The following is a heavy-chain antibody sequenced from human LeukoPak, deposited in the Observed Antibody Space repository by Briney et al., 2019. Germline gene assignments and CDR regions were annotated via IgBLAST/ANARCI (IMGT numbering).Heavy chain of an antibody. J-gene: IGHJ6*03. Sequence: SETLSLTCAVSGYSISSGYYWGWIRQPPGKGLEGSGSIYHSGSTYYNPSLKRRVTISVDTSKNQFSLKLSSVTAADTAVYYCARRPYRDCSSTSCSYYYYMDAWGKGTTVTVSS. CDR3: ARRPYRDCSSTSCSYYYYMDA. D-gene: IGHD2-2*01. CDR2: IYHSGST. V-gene: IGHV4-38-2*01. CDR1: GYSISSGYY.